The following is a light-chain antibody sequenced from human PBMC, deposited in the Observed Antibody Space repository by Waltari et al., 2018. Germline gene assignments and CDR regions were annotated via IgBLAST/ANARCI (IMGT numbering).Light chain of an antibody. V-gene: IGLV2-14*03. Sequence: QPASVSGSPGQSITISCTGTSSDVGGYKYVSWYQQHPGKAPKLMIYDVSNRPSGVSNRFSGSKSGNTASLTISVLQAEDEADYYCSSYTTSNTLVFGTGTNVIVL. CDR2: DVS. J-gene: IGLJ1*01. CDR1: SSDVGGYKY. CDR3: SSYTTSNTLV.